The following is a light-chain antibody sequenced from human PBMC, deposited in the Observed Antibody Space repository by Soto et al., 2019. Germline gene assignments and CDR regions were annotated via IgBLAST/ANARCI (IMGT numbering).Light chain of an antibody. CDR3: SSYTSSSFYV. CDR1: NSDVGGYNY. Sequence: SVLTQPASVSGSPGQSITISCTGTNSDVGGYNYVSWYQQHPGKAPKLMIYEVSNRPSGVSNRFSGSKSGNTASLTISGLQAEDEADYYCSSYTSSSFYVFGTGTKVTVL. V-gene: IGLV2-14*01. CDR2: EVS. J-gene: IGLJ1*01.